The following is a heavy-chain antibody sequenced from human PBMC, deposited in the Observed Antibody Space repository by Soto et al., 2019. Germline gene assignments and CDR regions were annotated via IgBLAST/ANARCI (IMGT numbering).Heavy chain of an antibody. V-gene: IGHV3-15*01. CDR2: IKSKTDGGTT. CDR1: GFTFSNAW. Sequence: SGGSLRLSCAASGFTFSNAWMSWVRQAPGKGLEWVGRIKSKTDGGTTDYAAPVKGRFTISRDDSKNTLYLQMNSLKTEDTAVYYCTTHSSSWRRSPYYYMDVWGKGTTVTVSS. J-gene: IGHJ6*03. CDR3: TTHSSSWRRSPYYYMDV. D-gene: IGHD6-13*01.